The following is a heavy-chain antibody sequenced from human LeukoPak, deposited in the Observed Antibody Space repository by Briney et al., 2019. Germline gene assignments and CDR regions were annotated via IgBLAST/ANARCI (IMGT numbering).Heavy chain of an antibody. V-gene: IGHV1-69*05. CDR3: ARGYYYGSESYWHTKWFDP. J-gene: IGHJ5*02. Sequence: SVKVSCKASGGTFNSHVISWLRQAPGQGLEWMGGIIPVFGTASYAEKFQGRVTITTDESTTTAYMEMSSLTSEDTAVYYCARGYYYGSESYWHTKWFDPWGQGTLVTVSP. D-gene: IGHD3-10*01. CDR1: GGTFNSHV. CDR2: IIPVFGTA.